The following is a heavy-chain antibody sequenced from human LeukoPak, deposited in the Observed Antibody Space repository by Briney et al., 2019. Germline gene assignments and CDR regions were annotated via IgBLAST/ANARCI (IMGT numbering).Heavy chain of an antibody. V-gene: IGHV3-53*04. J-gene: IGHJ4*02. CDR3: ARAHPGYSNLFDY. D-gene: IGHD5-12*01. Sequence: GGSLRLSCAASGFTVSSNYMSWVRQAPGKGREWVSVLYSGGSTYYADSVKGRYTISRHNSKTTLYLQMNSLRVEDTAVYYCARAHPGYSNLFDYWGQGTLVTVSS. CDR1: GFTVSSNY. CDR2: LYSGGST.